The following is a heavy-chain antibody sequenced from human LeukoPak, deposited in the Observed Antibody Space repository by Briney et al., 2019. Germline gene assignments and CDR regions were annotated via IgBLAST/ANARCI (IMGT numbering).Heavy chain of an antibody. V-gene: IGHV4-61*02. D-gene: IGHD3-3*01. CDR1: GGSISSGSYY. CDR2: IYTSGST. Sequence: SSETLSLTCTVSGGSISSGSYYWSWIRQPAGKGLEWIGRIYTSGSTNYNPSLKSRVTISVDTSKNQFSLKLSSVTAADTAVYYCARADYDFWSGDYYFDYWGQGTLVTVSS. J-gene: IGHJ4*02. CDR3: ARADYDFWSGDYYFDY.